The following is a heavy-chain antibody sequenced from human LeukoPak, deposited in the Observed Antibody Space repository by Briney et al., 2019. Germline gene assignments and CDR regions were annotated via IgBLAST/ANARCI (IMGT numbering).Heavy chain of an antibody. Sequence: SETLSLTCTVSGGSISSHYWSWIRQPPGKGLEWIGCIYYSGSTNYNPSLKSRVTISVDTSKNQFSLKLSSVTAADTAVYYCARVGDIAAAVDYWGQGTLVTVSS. CDR1: GGSISSHY. CDR3: ARVGDIAAAVDY. D-gene: IGHD6-13*01. V-gene: IGHV4-59*11. J-gene: IGHJ4*02. CDR2: IYYSGST.